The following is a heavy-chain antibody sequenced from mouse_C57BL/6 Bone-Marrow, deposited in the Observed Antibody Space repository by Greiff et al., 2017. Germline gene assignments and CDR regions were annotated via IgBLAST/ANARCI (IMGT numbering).Heavy chain of an antibody. Sequence: QVHVKQPGAELVKPGASVKLSCKASGYTFTSYWMHWVTPRPGRGLEWIGRIDPNSGGTKYNEKFKSKATLTVDKPSSTAYMQLSSLTSEDSAVYYCAREGFYDYVREDYWGQGTTLTVSS. D-gene: IGHD2-4*01. CDR3: AREGFYDYVREDY. J-gene: IGHJ2*01. V-gene: IGHV1-72*01. CDR2: IDPNSGGT. CDR1: GYTFTSYW.